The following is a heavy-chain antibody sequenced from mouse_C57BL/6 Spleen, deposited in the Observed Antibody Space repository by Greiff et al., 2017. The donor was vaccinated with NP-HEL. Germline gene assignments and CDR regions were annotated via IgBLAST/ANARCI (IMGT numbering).Heavy chain of an antibody. CDR2: IYPRDGST. CDR3: AGSNYDYFDY. J-gene: IGHJ2*01. Sequence: VKLQESGPELVKPGASVKLSCKASGYTFTSYDINWVKQRPGQGLEWIGWIYPRDGSTKYNEKFKGKATLTVDTSSSTAYMELHSLTSEDSAVYFCAGSNYDYFDYWGQGTTLTVSS. D-gene: IGHD2-5*01. CDR1: GYTFTSYD. V-gene: IGHV1-85*01.